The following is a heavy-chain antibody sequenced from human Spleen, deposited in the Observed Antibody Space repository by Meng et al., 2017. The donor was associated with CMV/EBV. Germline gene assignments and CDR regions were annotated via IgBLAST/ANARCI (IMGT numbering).Heavy chain of an antibody. CDR2: TSSTSTYI. CDR1: GFTFSKYS. J-gene: IGHJ4*02. D-gene: IGHD6-13*01. CDR3: ARDWFDPNSSPRGY. Sequence: SGFTFSKYSMSWVRQAPGKGLEWVSSTSSTSTYIYYGDSVKGRFTISRDIAKNSLYLQMNSLRAEDTAVYYCARDWFDPNSSPRGYWGQGTLVTVSS. V-gene: IGHV3-21*01.